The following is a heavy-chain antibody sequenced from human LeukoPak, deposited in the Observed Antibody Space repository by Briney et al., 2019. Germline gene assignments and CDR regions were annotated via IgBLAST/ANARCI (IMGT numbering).Heavy chain of an antibody. CDR1: GGTFSSYA. CDR3: ARDQVAAAGTPLYFDY. Sequence: SVKVSCKASGGTFSSYAISWVRQAPGQGLEWMGRIIPILGIANYARKFQGRVTITADKSTSTAYMELSSLRSEDTAVYYCARDQVAAAGTPLYFDYWGQGTLVTVSS. J-gene: IGHJ4*02. D-gene: IGHD6-13*01. V-gene: IGHV1-69*04. CDR2: IIPILGIA.